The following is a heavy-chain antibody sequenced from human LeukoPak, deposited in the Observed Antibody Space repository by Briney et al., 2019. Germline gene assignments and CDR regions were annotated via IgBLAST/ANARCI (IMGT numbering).Heavy chain of an antibody. CDR2: ISSSGSTI. Sequence: GGSLRLSCAASGFTFSDYYMSWIRQAPGKGLERVSYISSSGSTIYYADSVKGRFTISRDNAKNSLYLQMNSLRAEDTAVYYCATTSSWTYYFDYWGQGTLVTVSS. J-gene: IGHJ4*02. CDR1: GFTFSDYY. CDR3: ATTSSWTYYFDY. D-gene: IGHD6-13*01. V-gene: IGHV3-11*01.